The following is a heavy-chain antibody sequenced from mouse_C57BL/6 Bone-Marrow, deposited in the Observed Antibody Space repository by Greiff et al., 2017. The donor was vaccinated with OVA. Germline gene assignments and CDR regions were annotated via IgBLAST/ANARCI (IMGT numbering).Heavy chain of an antibody. Sequence: VQLQQSGPELVKPGASVKISCKASGYTFTDYYMNWVKQSHGKSLEWIGDINPNNGGTSYNQKFKGKATLTVDKSSSTAYMELRSLTSEDSAVYYCARPLYYDYPWFAYWGQGTPVTVSA. J-gene: IGHJ3*01. D-gene: IGHD2-4*01. V-gene: IGHV1-26*01. CDR1: GYTFTDYY. CDR2: INPNNGGT. CDR3: ARPLYYDYPWFAY.